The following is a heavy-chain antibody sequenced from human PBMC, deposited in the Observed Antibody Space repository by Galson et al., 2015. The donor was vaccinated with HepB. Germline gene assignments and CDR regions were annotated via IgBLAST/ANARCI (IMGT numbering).Heavy chain of an antibody. CDR1: GFTVSSNY. CDR3: ARDGGHSKYGASDY. V-gene: IGHV3-53*04. D-gene: IGHD3-16*01. CDR2: IYSGGST. J-gene: IGHJ4*02. Sequence: SLRLSCAASGFTVSSNYMSWVRQAPGKGLEWVSVIYSGGSTYYADSVKGRFTISRHNSKNTLYLQMNSLRAEDTAVYYCARDGGHSKYGASDYWGQGTLVTVSS.